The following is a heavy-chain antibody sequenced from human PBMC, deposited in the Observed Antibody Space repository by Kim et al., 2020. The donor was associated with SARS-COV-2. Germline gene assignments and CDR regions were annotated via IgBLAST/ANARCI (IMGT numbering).Heavy chain of an antibody. J-gene: IGHJ6*02. V-gene: IGHV3-23*01. D-gene: IGHD5-12*01. Sequence: GKSRFTISRDNSKNTLYLQMNSLRAEDTAVYYCANGGARLYYYYYFGMDVWGQGTTVTVSS. CDR3: ANGGARLYYYYYFGMDV.